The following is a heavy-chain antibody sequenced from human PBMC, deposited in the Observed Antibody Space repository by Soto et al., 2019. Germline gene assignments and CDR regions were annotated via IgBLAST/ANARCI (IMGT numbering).Heavy chain of an antibody. V-gene: IGHV1-18*01. J-gene: IGHJ6*02. CDR3: ARALGYSGYAGMDV. Sequence: QVQLVQSGGEVKKPGASVKVSCKASGYTFTIYGINWVRQAPGQGLEWMGWISPDNGNTNYAQKLQGRVTMHTDTSTSTGYMELRSLRSDDTAVYYCARALGYSGYAGMDVWGQGTTVTVSS. D-gene: IGHD5-12*01. CDR1: GYTFTIYG. CDR2: ISPDNGNT.